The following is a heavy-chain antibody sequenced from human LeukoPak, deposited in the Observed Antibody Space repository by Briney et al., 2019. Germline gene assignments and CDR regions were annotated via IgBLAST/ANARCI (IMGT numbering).Heavy chain of an antibody. Sequence: PGGSLRLSCAGSGFIFSQFWMQWVRQVPGKGLVWVSRINGDGSSTNYADSVKGRFTISRDNAKNTLYLQMNSLRAEDTAVYYCASQGAAGADDYWGQGTLVTVSS. D-gene: IGHD6-13*01. CDR1: GFIFSQFW. CDR2: INGDGSST. V-gene: IGHV3-74*01. CDR3: ASQGAAGADDY. J-gene: IGHJ4*02.